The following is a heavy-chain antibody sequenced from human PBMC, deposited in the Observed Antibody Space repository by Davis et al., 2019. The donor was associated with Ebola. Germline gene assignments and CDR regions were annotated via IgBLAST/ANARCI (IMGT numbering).Heavy chain of an antibody. CDR2: IKQDGSEK. Sequence: GESLKISCAASGFTFSSYWMSWVRQAPGKGLEWVANIKQDGSEKYYVDSVKGRFTISRDNAKNSLYLQMNSLRAEDTAVYYCARGSSSWLTNWFDPWGQGTLVIVSS. CDR3: ARGSSSWLTNWFDP. J-gene: IGHJ5*02. CDR1: GFTFSSYW. V-gene: IGHV3-7*01. D-gene: IGHD6-13*01.